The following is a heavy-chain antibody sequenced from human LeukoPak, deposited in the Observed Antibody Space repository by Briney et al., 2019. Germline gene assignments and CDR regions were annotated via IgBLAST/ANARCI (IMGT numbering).Heavy chain of an antibody. Sequence: PGGSLRLSCAASGFTVSSNYMSWIRQAPGKGLEWVSVIYSGGSTYYADSVKGRFTISRDNSKNTLYLQMNSLRAEDTAVYYCARSLRGMNWFDPWGQGTLVTVSS. CDR2: IYSGGST. J-gene: IGHJ5*02. CDR1: GFTVSSNY. CDR3: ARSLRGMNWFDP. D-gene: IGHD3-10*01. V-gene: IGHV3-66*01.